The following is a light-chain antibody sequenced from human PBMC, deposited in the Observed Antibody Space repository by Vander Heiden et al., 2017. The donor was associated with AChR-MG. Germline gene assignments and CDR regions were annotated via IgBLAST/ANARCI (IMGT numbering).Light chain of an antibody. Sequence: QAGLTQPPSVSGALSQTATLTRTGNTNNVGNLGTAWLQQHHAHPPILLFYGNNSRPSGVSEGFSASRSGSTASLTITGLQPEDDADYFCSSWDFSLNSWVFGGGTKLTVL. CDR3: SSWDFSLNSWV. CDR1: TNNVGNLG. J-gene: IGLJ3*02. CDR2: GNN. V-gene: IGLV10-54*04.